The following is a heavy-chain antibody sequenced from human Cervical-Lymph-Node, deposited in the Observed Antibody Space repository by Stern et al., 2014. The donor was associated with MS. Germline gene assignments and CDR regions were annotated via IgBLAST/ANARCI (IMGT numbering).Heavy chain of an antibody. D-gene: IGHD6-6*01. CDR3: ARQEGSRHYGLDV. V-gene: IGHV5-51*01. CDR2: IYPGDSDI. Sequence: VQLVQSGAAVKKPGESLKISCKGSGYSFPAYWIAWVRQMPGKGLEWMGIIYPGDSDIRYSPAFQGQVTISADKSTRTAYLQWSSLKASDTAMYYCARQEGSRHYGLDVWGQGTTVTVSS. J-gene: IGHJ6*02. CDR1: GYSFPAYW.